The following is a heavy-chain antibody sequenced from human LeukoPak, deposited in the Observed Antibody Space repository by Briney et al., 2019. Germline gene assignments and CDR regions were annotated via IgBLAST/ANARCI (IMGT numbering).Heavy chain of an antibody. V-gene: IGHV4-34*01. J-gene: IGHJ4*02. CDR3: ARERWHYGDSLFDY. CDR1: GGSFSGYY. D-gene: IGHD4-17*01. Sequence: PSETLSLTCAVYGGSFSGYYWSWIRQPPGKGLEWIGEINHSGSTNYNPSLKSRVTISVDTSKNQFSLKLSSVTAADTAVYYCARERWHYGDSLFDYWGQGTLVTVSS. CDR2: INHSGST.